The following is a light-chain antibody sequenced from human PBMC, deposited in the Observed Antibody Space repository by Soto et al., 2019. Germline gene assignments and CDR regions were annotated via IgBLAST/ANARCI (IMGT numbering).Light chain of an antibody. J-gene: IGLJ3*02. CDR1: RSDICGYKY. V-gene: IGLV2-14*01. Sequence: QSALTQPASVSWSLGQSITISCTGTRSDICGYKYVSWYQQHPGKAPKLIIFEVSNRPSGVSDRFSGSNSGNTASLTISGLQAEDEADYYCTSYSRYRVLVFGGGTKVTVL. CDR3: TSYSRYRVLV. CDR2: EVS.